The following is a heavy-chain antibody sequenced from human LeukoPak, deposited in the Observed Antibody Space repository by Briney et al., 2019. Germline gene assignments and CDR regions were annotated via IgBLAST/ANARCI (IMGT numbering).Heavy chain of an antibody. CDR2: ISSSSSYI. Sequence: GGSLRLSCAASGFTFSSYSMTWVRQAPGKGLEWVSSISSSSSYIYYADSVKGRFTISRDNAKNSLYLQMNSLRAGDTAVYYCARVPYYYDSSGPDWYFDYWGQGTLVTVSS. CDR3: ARVPYYYDSSGPDWYFDY. D-gene: IGHD3-22*01. V-gene: IGHV3-21*01. CDR1: GFTFSSYS. J-gene: IGHJ4*02.